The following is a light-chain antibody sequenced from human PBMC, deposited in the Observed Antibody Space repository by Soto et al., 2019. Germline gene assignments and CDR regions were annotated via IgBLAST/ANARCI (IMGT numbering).Light chain of an antibody. CDR3: QQRSNWPGT. CDR2: GAS. J-gene: IGKJ3*01. Sequence: EIVMTQSPATLSVSPVERATLSCMASQRVSSSYLGWYQQKPGQAPRLLIYGASSRATGIPDRFSGSGSGTDFTLTINSLEPEDFAVYYCQQRSNWPGTFGPGTKVDIK. V-gene: IGKV3D-20*02. CDR1: QRVSSSY.